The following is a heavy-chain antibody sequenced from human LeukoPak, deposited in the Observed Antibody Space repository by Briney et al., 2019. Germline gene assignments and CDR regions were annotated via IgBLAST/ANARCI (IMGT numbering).Heavy chain of an antibody. Sequence: ASMKVSCKASGYTFTTFGFTWVRQAPGQGLEWLGWISTYNSNINYAQNFQDRLTLTTDTSTNTAYMELSSLRFDDTAIYYCARGRLPADAFDVWGQGTLVTVSS. CDR1: GYTFTTFG. J-gene: IGHJ3*01. CDR3: ARGRLPADAFDV. D-gene: IGHD2-2*01. CDR2: ISTYNSNI. V-gene: IGHV1-18*01.